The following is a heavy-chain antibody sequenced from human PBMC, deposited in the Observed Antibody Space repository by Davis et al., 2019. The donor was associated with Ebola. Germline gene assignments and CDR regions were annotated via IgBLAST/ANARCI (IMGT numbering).Heavy chain of an antibody. Sequence: PGGSLRLSCTVSGGSISSYYWSWIRQPPGKGLEWIGYIYYSGSTNYNPSLKSRVTISVDTSKNQFSLKLSSVTAADTAVYYCARIYRSGWYDGGYMDVWGKGTTVTVSS. V-gene: IGHV4-59*01. D-gene: IGHD6-19*01. CDR1: GGSISSYY. CDR3: ARIYRSGWYDGGYMDV. J-gene: IGHJ6*03. CDR2: IYYSGST.